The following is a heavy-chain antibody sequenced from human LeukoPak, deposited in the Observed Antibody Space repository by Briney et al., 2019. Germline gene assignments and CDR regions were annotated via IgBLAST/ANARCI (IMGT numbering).Heavy chain of an antibody. CDR1: GYTFTSYG. CDR2: ISAYNGNT. CDR3: ARVAVVRGVPDSLHAY. D-gene: IGHD3-10*01. Sequence: ASVKVSCKASGYTFTSYGISWVRQAPGQGLEWMGWISAYNGNTNYAQKLQGRVTMTTDTSTSTAYMELRSLRSDDTAVYYCARVAVVRGVPDSLHAYWGQGTLVTVSS. J-gene: IGHJ4*02. V-gene: IGHV1-18*01.